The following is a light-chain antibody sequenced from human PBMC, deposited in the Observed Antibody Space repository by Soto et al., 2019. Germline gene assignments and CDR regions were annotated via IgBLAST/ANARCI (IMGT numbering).Light chain of an antibody. J-gene: IGLJ1*01. V-gene: IGLV2-8*01. CDR3: SSYAGSNDV. CDR1: SSDVGGYNY. CDR2: EVS. Sequence: QSALTQAPSASGSPGQSVTISCTGTSSDVGGYNYVSWYQQHPGKAPKLMIYEVSKRPSGVPDRFSGSKSGNTASLTVSGLQAVDQADYYCSSYAGSNDVFGTGTKATV.